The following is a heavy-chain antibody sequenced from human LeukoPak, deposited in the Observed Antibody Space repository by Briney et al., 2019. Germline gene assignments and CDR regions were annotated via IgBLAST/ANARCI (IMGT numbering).Heavy chain of an antibody. J-gene: IGHJ6*04. CDR2: ISAYIGNT. V-gene: IGHV1-18*04. Sequence: GASVKVSCKASGYTFTSYGISWVRQAPGQGLEWMGWISAYIGNTNYAQKLQGRVTMTTDTSTSTAYMELRSLRSDDTAVYYCARYPPFYDILTGYLVPSGMDVWGKGTTVTVSS. CDR3: ARYPPFYDILTGYLVPSGMDV. D-gene: IGHD3-9*01. CDR1: GYTFTSYG.